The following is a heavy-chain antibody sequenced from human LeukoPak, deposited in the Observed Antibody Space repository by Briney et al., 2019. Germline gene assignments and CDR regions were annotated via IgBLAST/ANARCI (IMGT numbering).Heavy chain of an antibody. CDR3: ASNIVATIIPYYYYYGMDV. CDR2: ISAYNGNT. CDR1: GYTFTSYG. J-gene: IGHJ6*02. D-gene: IGHD5-12*01. V-gene: IGHV1-18*01. Sequence: ASVKVSCEASGYTFTSYGISWVRQAPGQGLEWMGWISAYNGNTNYAQKLQGRVTMTTDTSTSTAYMELRSLRSDDTAVYYCASNIVATIIPYYYYYGMDVWGQGTTVTVSS.